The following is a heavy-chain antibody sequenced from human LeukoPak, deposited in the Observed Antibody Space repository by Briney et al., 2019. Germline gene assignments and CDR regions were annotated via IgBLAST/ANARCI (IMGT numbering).Heavy chain of an antibody. CDR3: ARDRSPGNFDY. J-gene: IGHJ4*02. Sequence: GGSLRLSCAASGFTFSNAWMSWVRQAPGKGLEWVGRIKSKTDGGTTDYAAPVKGRFTISRDDSKNTLYLQMNSLRAEDTAVYYCARDRSPGNFDYWGQGTLVTVSS. D-gene: IGHD3-10*01. CDR1: GFTFSNAW. CDR2: IKSKTDGGTT. V-gene: IGHV3-15*01.